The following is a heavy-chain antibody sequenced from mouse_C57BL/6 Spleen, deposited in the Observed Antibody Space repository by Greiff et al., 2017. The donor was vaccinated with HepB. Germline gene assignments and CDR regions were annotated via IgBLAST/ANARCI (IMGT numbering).Heavy chain of an antibody. V-gene: IGHV1-52*01. Sequence: VQLQQPGAELVRPGSSVKLSCKASGYTFTSYWMHWVKQRPIQGLEWIGNIDPSDSETHYNQKFKDKATLTVDKSSSTAYMQLSSLTSEDSAVYICARGGDDGVSYCGQETLGTVSA. CDR3: ARGGDDGVSY. CDR1: GYTFTSYW. D-gene: IGHD2-2*01. J-gene: IGHJ3*01. CDR2: IDPSDSET.